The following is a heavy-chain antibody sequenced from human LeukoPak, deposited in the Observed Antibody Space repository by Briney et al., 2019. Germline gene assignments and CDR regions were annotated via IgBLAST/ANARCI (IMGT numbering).Heavy chain of an antibody. D-gene: IGHD6-13*01. CDR3: ARRSRGSTWDY. Sequence: SQTLSLTCTVSGGSISNYYWSWIRQPPGKGLEWIGFMYYSGSTNYNPSLKSQVTISVDSSKNQFSLKLSSVTAADTAVYYCARRSRGSTWDYWGQGTLVTVSS. CDR1: GGSISNYY. V-gene: IGHV4-59*01. CDR2: MYYSGST. J-gene: IGHJ4*02.